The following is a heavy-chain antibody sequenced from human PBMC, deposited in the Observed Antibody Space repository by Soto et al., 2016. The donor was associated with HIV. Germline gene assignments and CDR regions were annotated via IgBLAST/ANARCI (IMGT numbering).Heavy chain of an antibody. D-gene: IGHD2-15*01. J-gene: IGHJ4*02. CDR2: ISGSGGST. CDR1: GFTFSSYA. CDR3: ARDCSGGNCYSGYY. Sequence: EVQLLESGVGLVQPGGSLRLSCAASGFTFSSYAMSWVRQAPGKGLEWVSGISGSGGSTFYADFVKGRFTISRDNSKNTLYLQMNSLRAEDTAVYYCARDCSGGNCYSGYYWGQGILVTVSS. V-gene: IGHV3-23*01.